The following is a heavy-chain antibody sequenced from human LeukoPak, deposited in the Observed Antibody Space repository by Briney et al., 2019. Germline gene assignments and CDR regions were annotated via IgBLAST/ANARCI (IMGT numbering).Heavy chain of an antibody. Sequence: PGGSLRLSCAASGFTFSSYWMHWVRQAPGKGLVWVSRIYGDGVTTSYADSVKGRFTISRDNSKNTLYLQMNSLRAEDTAVYYCAREGSIVVVPAAPDYWGQGTLVTVSS. V-gene: IGHV3-74*01. CDR3: AREGSIVVVPAAPDY. CDR2: IYGDGVTT. J-gene: IGHJ4*02. D-gene: IGHD2-2*01. CDR1: GFTFSSYW.